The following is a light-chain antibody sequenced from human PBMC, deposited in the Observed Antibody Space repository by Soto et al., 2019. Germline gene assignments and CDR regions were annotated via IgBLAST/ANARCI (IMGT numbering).Light chain of an antibody. J-gene: IGLJ1*01. CDR2: AVS. CDR1: SSDVGLYDY. Sequence: QSALTQPASVSGSPGQSITISCTGTSSDVGLYDYVSWYQQHPGKAPQLLIYAVSNRPSGVSNRFSASKSGTPASLFISGLQAEEEADYYCSSYTSVSAYVFGSGTKVTVL. V-gene: IGLV2-14*01. CDR3: SSYTSVSAYV.